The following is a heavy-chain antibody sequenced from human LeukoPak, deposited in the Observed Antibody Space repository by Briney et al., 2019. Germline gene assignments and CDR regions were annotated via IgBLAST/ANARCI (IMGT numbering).Heavy chain of an antibody. D-gene: IGHD6-25*01. CDR1: GGSVSTYY. V-gene: IGHV4-4*07. CDR3: ARAPIMPRSGTQRLWFDP. J-gene: IGHJ5*02. CDR2: FFTSGTSGTA. Sequence: SETLSLTCTVSGGSVSTYYWSWIRQPAGKGLEFIGRFFTSGTSGTANYNPSLKNRVTMSLDTSKNQFSLKLSSVTAADTAVYYCARAPIMPRSGTQRLWFDPWGQGTLVTVSS.